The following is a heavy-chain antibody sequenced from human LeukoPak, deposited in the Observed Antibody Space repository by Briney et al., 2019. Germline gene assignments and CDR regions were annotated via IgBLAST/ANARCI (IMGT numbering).Heavy chain of an antibody. V-gene: IGHV4-34*01. D-gene: IGHD2-2*02. CDR1: GFTFSSYS. Sequence: PGGSLRLSCAASGFTFSSYSMNWVRQPPGKGLEWIGEINHSGSTNYNPSLKSRVTISVDTSKNQFSLKLSSVTAADTAVYYCARGQEYCSSTSCYTGGPNFDYWGQGTLVTVSS. CDR2: INHSGST. J-gene: IGHJ4*02. CDR3: ARGQEYCSSTSCYTGGPNFDY.